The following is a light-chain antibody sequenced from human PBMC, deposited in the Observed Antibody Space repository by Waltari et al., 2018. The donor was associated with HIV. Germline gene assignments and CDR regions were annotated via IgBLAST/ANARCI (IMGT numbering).Light chain of an antibody. CDR3: QSCDLSLTALYV. Sequence: QSVLTQPPSVSGAPGQRVTISCSGNNSNIGAGYDVHWYQHLPGMAPKLLIYANNNRPSGVPDRFSGSKSGTSASLTITGLQTEDEADYYCQSCDLSLTALYVFGTGTTVTVL. CDR1: NSNIGAGYD. CDR2: ANN. J-gene: IGLJ1*01. V-gene: IGLV1-40*01.